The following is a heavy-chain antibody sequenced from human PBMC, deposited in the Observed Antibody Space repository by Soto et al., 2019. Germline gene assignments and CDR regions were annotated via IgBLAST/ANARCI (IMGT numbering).Heavy chain of an antibody. Sequence: PGGSLRLSCAASGFTFSSYGMHWVRQAPGKGLEWVAVIWYDGSNKYYADSVKGRFTISRDNSKNTLYLQMNSLRAEDTAVYYCAREGTYYDSSGAVWDWGQGTLVTVSS. D-gene: IGHD3-22*01. V-gene: IGHV3-33*01. CDR1: GFTFSSYG. J-gene: IGHJ4*02. CDR3: AREGTYYDSSGAVWD. CDR2: IWYDGSNK.